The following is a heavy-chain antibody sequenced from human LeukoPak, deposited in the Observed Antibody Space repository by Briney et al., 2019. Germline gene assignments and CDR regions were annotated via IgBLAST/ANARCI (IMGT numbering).Heavy chain of an antibody. V-gene: IGHV4-59*01. Sequence: SETLSLTGAVSGGSISSYYWSWIRQPPGKGLEWIGYIFYNGNTNYNPSLRSRVTMSLDTSKNQFSLKLTSVTAADTAVHYCARDGAYGSGSYYPFDYWGQGTLVTVSS. D-gene: IGHD3-10*01. CDR2: IFYNGNT. J-gene: IGHJ4*02. CDR1: GGSISSYY. CDR3: ARDGAYGSGSYYPFDY.